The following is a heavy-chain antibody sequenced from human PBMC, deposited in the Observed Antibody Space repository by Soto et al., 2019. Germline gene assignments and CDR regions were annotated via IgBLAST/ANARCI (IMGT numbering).Heavy chain of an antibody. D-gene: IGHD3-10*01. Sequence: DVQLLESGGHWVQPGGSLRLSCSASGFTLSSYAMSWVRQAPGKGLEWVSIISAGGDMTYNSDSVRGRFTISRDNSNNALFLQMHNLRIEDTALYYCARGDRGGSGSPASYYYSGWDVWGQGATVIVS. CDR1: GFTLSSYA. J-gene: IGHJ6*02. CDR3: ARGDRGGSGSPASYYYSGWDV. CDR2: ISAGGDMT. V-gene: IGHV3-23*01.